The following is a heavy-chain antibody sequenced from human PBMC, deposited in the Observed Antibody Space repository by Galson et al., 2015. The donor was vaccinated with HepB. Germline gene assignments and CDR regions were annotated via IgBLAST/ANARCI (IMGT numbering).Heavy chain of an antibody. J-gene: IGHJ5*02. V-gene: IGHV4-30-4*01. CDR2: FYYSGST. CDR1: GGSISSGGYY. D-gene: IGHD5-18*01. CDR3: AREGVDTPNWFDP. Sequence: TLSLTCAVSGGSISSGGYYWSWIRQPPGKGLEWIGYFYYSGSTYYNPSLKSRVTISVDTSKNQFSLKLSSVTAADTAVYYCAREGVDTPNWFDPWGQGTLVTVSS.